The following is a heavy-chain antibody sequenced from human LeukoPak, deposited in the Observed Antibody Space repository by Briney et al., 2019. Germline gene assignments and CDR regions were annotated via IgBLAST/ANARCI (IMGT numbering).Heavy chain of an antibody. D-gene: IGHD3-10*01. J-gene: IGHJ4*02. CDR3: ARDDGGGYYYSSGSFKAIMPMPSDY. CDR2: TKQDGSEK. CDR1: GFTFSSYW. V-gene: IGHV3-7*01. Sequence: PGGSLRLSCAASGFTFSSYWMSWVRQAPGEGLEWVANTKQDGSEKYYVDSVKGRFTISGDNAKNSLYLQMNSLRAEDTAVYYCARDDGGGYYYSSGSFKAIMPMPSDYWGQGTLVTVSS.